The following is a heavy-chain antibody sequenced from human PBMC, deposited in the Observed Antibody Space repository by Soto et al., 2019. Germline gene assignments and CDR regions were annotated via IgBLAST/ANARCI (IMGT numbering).Heavy chain of an antibody. V-gene: IGHV3-23*01. D-gene: IGHD3-10*01. J-gene: IGHJ4*02. CDR1: GFTFSSYA. Sequence: EVQLLESGGGLVQPGGSLRLSCAASGFTFSSYAMSWVRQAPGKGLEWVSGVSNSGGSTYYADSVKGRLTISRDNSKNTLYMQMNSLRAEDTAVYYCAKDYGSGSYEMDYWGQGTLGTVSS. CDR3: AKDYGSGSYEMDY. CDR2: VSNSGGST.